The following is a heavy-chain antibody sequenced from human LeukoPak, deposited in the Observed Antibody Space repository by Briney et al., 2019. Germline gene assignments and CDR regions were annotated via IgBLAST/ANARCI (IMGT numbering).Heavy chain of an antibody. CDR1: GFTFDDYA. V-gene: IGHV3-9*01. Sequence: PGGSLRLSCAASGFTFDDYAMHWVRQAPGKGLEWVSGISWNSGSIGYADSVKGRFTISRDNAKNSLYLQMSSLRAEDTAVYYCARDYGDYFDYYYGMDVWGQGTTVTVSS. CDR3: ARDYGDYFDYYYGMDV. CDR2: ISWNSGSI. D-gene: IGHD4-17*01. J-gene: IGHJ6*02.